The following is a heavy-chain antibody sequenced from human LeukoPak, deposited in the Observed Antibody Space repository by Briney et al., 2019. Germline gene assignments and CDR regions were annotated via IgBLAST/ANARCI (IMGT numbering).Heavy chain of an antibody. J-gene: IGHJ5*02. V-gene: IGHV1-2*02. Sequence: ASVKVSCKASGYTFTGYYMHWVRQAPGQGLEWMGWINPNSGGTNYAQKFQGRVTMNRDTSISTAYMELSRLRSDATAVYYCAREGNYYGSGSTINWFGPWGQGTLVTASS. CDR3: AREGNYYGSGSTINWFGP. CDR1: GYTFTGYY. CDR2: INPNSGGT. D-gene: IGHD3-10*01.